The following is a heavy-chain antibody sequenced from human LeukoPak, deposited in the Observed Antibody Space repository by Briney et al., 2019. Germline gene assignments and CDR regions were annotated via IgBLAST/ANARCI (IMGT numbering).Heavy chain of an antibody. CDR1: GYTFTSYY. CDR3: ARDQGQWLVKCYFDY. D-gene: IGHD6-19*01. Sequence: ASVKVSCKASGYTFTSYYMHWVRQAPGQGLEWMGIINPSGGSTSYAQKFQGRVTMTRDTSTSTVYMELSSLRSEDTAVYYCARDQGQWLVKCYFDYWGQGTLVTVSS. V-gene: IGHV1-46*01. J-gene: IGHJ4*02. CDR2: INPSGGST.